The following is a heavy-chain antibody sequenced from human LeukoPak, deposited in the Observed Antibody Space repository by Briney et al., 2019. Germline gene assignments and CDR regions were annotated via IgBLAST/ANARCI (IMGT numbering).Heavy chain of an antibody. V-gene: IGHV1-2*02. CDR1: GYTFTDFY. D-gene: IGHD5-18*01. CDR2: IFPRNGDT. CDR3: ARDGDSPMVDFDY. Sequence: ASVKVSCKTSGYTFTDFYFYWLRQAPGQGLEWVGWIFPRNGDTNYAQKFQERVTLTRDTSIRTAYMELSRLTSDDTAIYYCARDGDSPMVDFDYWGQGTLVTVSS. J-gene: IGHJ4*02.